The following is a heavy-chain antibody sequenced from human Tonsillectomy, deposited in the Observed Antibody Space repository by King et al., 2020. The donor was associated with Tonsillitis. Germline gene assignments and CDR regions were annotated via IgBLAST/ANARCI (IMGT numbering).Heavy chain of an antibody. D-gene: IGHD5-12*01. CDR3: ARGDRAYDWHLPLDY. CDR2: IYYNDDK. CDR1: GFSLTAHAVG. J-gene: IGHJ4*02. Sequence: ITLKESGPTLAKPPQTLTLTCTFSGFSLTAHAVGVAWIRQPPGKALEWLATIYYNDDKRYSPSLKSRLIITKDTSRNQVVLTLTNMDPVDTATYFCARGDRAYDWHLPLDYWGQGTLVTVSS. V-gene: IGHV2-5*01.